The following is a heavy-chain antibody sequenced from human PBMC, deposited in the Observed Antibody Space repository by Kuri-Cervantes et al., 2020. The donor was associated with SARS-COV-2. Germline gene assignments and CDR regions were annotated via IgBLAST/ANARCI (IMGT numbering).Heavy chain of an antibody. V-gene: IGHV3-74*01. CDR2: INSDGSST. Sequence: GESLKISCAASGFTFSSYAMSWVRQAPGKGLVWVSRINSDGSSTSYADSVKGRFTISRDNAKNTLYLQMNSLRAEDTAVYYCARDRYDFWSGLGYYYYGMDVWGQGTTVTVSS. CDR3: ARDRYDFWSGLGYYYYGMDV. J-gene: IGHJ6*02. CDR1: GFTFSSYA. D-gene: IGHD3-3*01.